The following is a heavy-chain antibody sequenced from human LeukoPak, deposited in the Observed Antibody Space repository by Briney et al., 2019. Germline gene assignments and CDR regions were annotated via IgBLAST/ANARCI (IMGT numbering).Heavy chain of an antibody. CDR3: ARVRESSGYYFRWLADDY. V-gene: IGHV3-21*01. Sequence: GGSLRLSCVASGFTFSSYSMNWVRQAPGKGLEWVSSISSSSSYIYYADSVKGRFTISRDNAKNSLYLQMNSLRAEDTAVYYCARVRESSGYYFRWLADDYWGQGTLVTVSS. CDR2: ISSSSSYI. D-gene: IGHD3-22*01. J-gene: IGHJ4*02. CDR1: GFTFSSYS.